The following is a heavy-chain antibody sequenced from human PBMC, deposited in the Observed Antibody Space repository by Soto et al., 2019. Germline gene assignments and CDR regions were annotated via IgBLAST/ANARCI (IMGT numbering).Heavy chain of an antibody. Sequence: GSLRLSCAASGFTFSSYGMHWVRQAPGKGLEWVAVIWYDGSNKYYADSVKGRFTISRDNSKNTLYLQMNSLRAEDTAVYYCARVASSSSGLNYWGQGTLVTVSS. D-gene: IGHD6-6*01. CDR2: IWYDGSNK. CDR3: ARVASSSSGLNY. V-gene: IGHV3-33*01. J-gene: IGHJ4*02. CDR1: GFTFSSYG.